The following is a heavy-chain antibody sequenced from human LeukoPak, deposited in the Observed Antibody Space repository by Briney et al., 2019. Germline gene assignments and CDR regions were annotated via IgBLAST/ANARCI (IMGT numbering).Heavy chain of an antibody. CDR1: GGSISSSSYY. D-gene: IGHD6-13*01. J-gene: IGHJ4*02. Sequence: SETLSLTCTVSGGSISSSSYYWGWIRQSPGKGLEWIGSIYYSGRTYYNPSLKSRVTISVDTPKNEFSLKLSSVTAADTAVYYCARLGAAAGEFDYWGQGTLVTVSS. CDR3: ARLGAAAGEFDY. V-gene: IGHV4-39*01. CDR2: IYYSGRT.